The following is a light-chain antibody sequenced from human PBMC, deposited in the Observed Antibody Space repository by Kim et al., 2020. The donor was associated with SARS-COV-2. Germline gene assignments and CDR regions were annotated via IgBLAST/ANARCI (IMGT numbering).Light chain of an antibody. CDR1: SGHSSYI. Sequence: QPVLTQSSSASASLGSSVKLTCTLSSGHSSYIIAWHQHHPGQAPRFLMKLEGSGSYNKGSGIPDRFSGSSSGADRYLTISNLQSEDEADYYCETWDSNTRVFGGGTKLTVL. J-gene: IGLJ3*02. CDR2: LEGSGSY. CDR3: ETWDSNTRV. V-gene: IGLV4-60*03.